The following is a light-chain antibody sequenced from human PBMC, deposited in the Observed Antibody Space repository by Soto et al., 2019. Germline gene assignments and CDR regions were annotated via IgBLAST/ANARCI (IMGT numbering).Light chain of an antibody. CDR2: DVS. CDR1: SSDVGGYNY. V-gene: IGLV2-14*01. J-gene: IGLJ2*01. CDR3: SSYTSSSTLMV. Sequence: QSALTQPASVSGSPGQSITISCTGTSSDVGGYNYVSWYQQHPGKAPKRLIYDVSNRPSGVSNRFSGSKSGNTASLTISGVQAEDEADYYCSSYTSSSTLMVFGGGTKLTVL.